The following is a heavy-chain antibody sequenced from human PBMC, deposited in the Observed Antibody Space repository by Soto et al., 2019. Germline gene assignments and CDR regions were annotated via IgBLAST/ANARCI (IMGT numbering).Heavy chain of an antibody. CDR3: AKDPAAAGSNWFDP. CDR1: GFTFGNCA. CDR2: ISGSGGST. Sequence: GGSLRLSCAASGFTFGNCAMHWVRHSPGKGLEWVSAISGSGGSTYYADSVKGRFTISRDNSKNTLYLQMNSLRAEDTAVYYCAKDPAAAGSNWFDPWGQGTLVTVSS. V-gene: IGHV3-23*01. D-gene: IGHD6-13*01. J-gene: IGHJ5*02.